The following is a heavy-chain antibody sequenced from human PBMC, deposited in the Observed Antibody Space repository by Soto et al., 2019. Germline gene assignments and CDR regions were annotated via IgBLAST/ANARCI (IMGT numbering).Heavy chain of an antibody. Sequence: QVQLVQSGAEVKKPGSSVRVSCKTCGGTFNNYAISWVRQAPGQGLEWMGGIIPVFGTAEHAQKFQGRVTITADESTSTAYMQLSSLRSEDTAIYYCSSIPIATAAQVDFWGQGTLVTVTS. J-gene: IGHJ4*02. CDR2: IIPVFGTA. CDR3: SSIPIATAAQVDF. V-gene: IGHV1-69*01. CDR1: GGTFNNYA. D-gene: IGHD6-13*01.